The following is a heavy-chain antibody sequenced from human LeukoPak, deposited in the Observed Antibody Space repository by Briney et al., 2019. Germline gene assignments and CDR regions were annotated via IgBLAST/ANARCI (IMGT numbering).Heavy chain of an antibody. CDR1: GGSISSYY. D-gene: IGHD6-13*01. Sequence: SETLSLTCTVSGGSISSYYWSWIRQPPGKGLEWIGSIYYSGSTYYNPSLKSRVTISVDTSKNQFSLKLSSVTAADTAVYYCARLAAAGYYYGMDVWGQGTTVTVSS. V-gene: IGHV4-59*05. CDR3: ARLAAAGYYYGMDV. J-gene: IGHJ6*02. CDR2: IYYSGST.